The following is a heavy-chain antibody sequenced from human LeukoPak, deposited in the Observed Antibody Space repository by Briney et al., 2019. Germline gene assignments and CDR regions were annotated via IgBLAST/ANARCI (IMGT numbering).Heavy chain of an antibody. J-gene: IGHJ3*02. V-gene: IGHV4-34*01. CDR2: INHSGST. D-gene: IGHD6-13*01. CDR3: AAASLAAAADLDAFDI. Sequence: SETLSLTCAVYGRSFSGYYWSWIRQPPGKGLEWIGEINHSGSTNYNPSLKSRVTISVDTSKNQFSLKLSSVTAADTAVYYCAAASLAAAADLDAFDIWGQGTMVTVSS. CDR1: GRSFSGYY.